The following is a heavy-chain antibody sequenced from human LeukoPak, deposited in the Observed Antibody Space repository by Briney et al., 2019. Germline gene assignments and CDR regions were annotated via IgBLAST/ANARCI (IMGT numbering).Heavy chain of an antibody. Sequence: GGSLRLSCAASGFTFSSYWMSWVRQAPGKGLEWVANIKQDGSQKYYVHSVKGRFTISRDNAKNSLYLQMNSLRAEDTAVYHCAREKSGSNAAFDYWGQGTLVTVSS. V-gene: IGHV3-7*01. D-gene: IGHD1-26*01. CDR3: AREKSGSNAAFDY. J-gene: IGHJ4*02. CDR2: IKQDGSQK. CDR1: GFTFSSYW.